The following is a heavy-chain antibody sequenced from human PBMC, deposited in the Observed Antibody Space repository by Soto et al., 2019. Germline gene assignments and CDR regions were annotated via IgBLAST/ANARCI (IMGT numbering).Heavy chain of an antibody. CDR3: GRHSPQQGMDV. CDR2: IYPGDSDT. CDR1: GYSYSSYW. Sequence: GESLKISCKGSGYSYSSYWIAWVRQMPGKGLECMGIIYPGDSDTRYSPSFQGQVTISVDKYTTTAYVTWSSLKPSDTGTYYCGRHSPQQGMDVWGQGTTVTVSS. V-gene: IGHV5-51*01. J-gene: IGHJ6*02.